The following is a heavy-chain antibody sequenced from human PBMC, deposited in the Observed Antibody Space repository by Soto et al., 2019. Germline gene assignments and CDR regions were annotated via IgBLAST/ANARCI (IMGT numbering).Heavy chain of an antibody. D-gene: IGHD3-16*02. CDR1: GFTFSSYA. Sequence: EVQLLESGGGLVQPGGSLRLSCAASGFTFSSYAMSWVRQAPGKGLEWVSAISGSGGSTYYADSVKGRFTISRDNSKNTLYLQMNSLRADDTAVYYCAKDSVITFGGVIVTPYYFDYWGQGTLVTVSS. V-gene: IGHV3-23*01. CDR3: AKDSVITFGGVIVTPYYFDY. J-gene: IGHJ4*02. CDR2: ISGSGGST.